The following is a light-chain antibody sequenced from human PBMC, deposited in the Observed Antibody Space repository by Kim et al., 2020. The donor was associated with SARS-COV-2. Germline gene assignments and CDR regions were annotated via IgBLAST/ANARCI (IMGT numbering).Light chain of an antibody. V-gene: IGKV3-20*01. Sequence: LSPGERATLSCRASQSVAPNHLAWFQQKPGLAPRLLIYGTSSRATGIPDRFSASESGTDFTLTISRLEPEDFAVYFCQQYDRPPYTFGQGTKLEIK. CDR1: QSVAPNH. CDR3: QQYDRPPYT. CDR2: GTS. J-gene: IGKJ2*01.